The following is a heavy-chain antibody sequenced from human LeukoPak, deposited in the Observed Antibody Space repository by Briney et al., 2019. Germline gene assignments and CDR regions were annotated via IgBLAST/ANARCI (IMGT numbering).Heavy chain of an antibody. Sequence: SVEVSCKASGYTFTNYTINWVRQAPGRGLEWMGGIIPIFGTANYAQKFQGRVTITADESTSTAYMELSSLRSEDTAVYYCARDRRGGWYFVDYYYGMDVWGQGTTVTVSS. CDR2: IIPIFGTA. CDR1: GYTFTNYT. V-gene: IGHV1-69*13. D-gene: IGHD6-19*01. J-gene: IGHJ6*02. CDR3: ARDRRGGWYFVDYYYGMDV.